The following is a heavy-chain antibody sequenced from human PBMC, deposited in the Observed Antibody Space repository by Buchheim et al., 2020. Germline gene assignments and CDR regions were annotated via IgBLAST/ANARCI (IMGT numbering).Heavy chain of an antibody. CDR2: ISYDGSNK. V-gene: IGHV3-30*04. CDR1: GFTFSSYA. D-gene: IGHD3-10*01. CDR3: AREYYLNWFDP. J-gene: IGHJ5*02. Sequence: QVQLVESGGGVVQPGRSLRLSCAASGFTFSSYAMNWVRQAPGKGLEWVAVISYDGSNKYYADSVKGRFTISRDNSKNTLYLQMNSLRAEDTAVYYCAREYYLNWFDPWGQGTL.